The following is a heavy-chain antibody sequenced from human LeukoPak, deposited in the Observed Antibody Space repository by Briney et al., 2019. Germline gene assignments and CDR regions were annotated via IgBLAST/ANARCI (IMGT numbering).Heavy chain of an antibody. CDR3: ARGELTGSDY. CDR2: IYYRGSS. J-gene: IGHJ4*02. V-gene: IGHV4-59*12. CDR1: GGSINNYY. Sequence: SETLSLTCTVSGGSINNYYWSWIRQSPGKGLEWTGYIYYRGSSNYNPSLKSRITMSVDTSKNQFSLKLSSVTAADTAVYYCARGELTGSDYWGQGTLVTVSS. D-gene: IGHD7-27*01.